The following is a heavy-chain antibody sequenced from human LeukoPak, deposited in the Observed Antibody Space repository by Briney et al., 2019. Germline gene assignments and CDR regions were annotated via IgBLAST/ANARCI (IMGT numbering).Heavy chain of an antibody. J-gene: IGHJ6*03. CDR1: GGSISSYY. CDR3: ARADAPRGYYYYMDV. V-gene: IGHV4-4*07. CDR2: IYTSGST. Sequence: NTSETLSLTCTVSGGSISSYYWSWIRQPAGKGLEWIGRIYTSGSTNYNPSLKSRVTMSVDTSKNQFSLKLSSVTAADTAVYYCARADAPRGYYYYMDVWGKGTTVTVSS. D-gene: IGHD3-10*01.